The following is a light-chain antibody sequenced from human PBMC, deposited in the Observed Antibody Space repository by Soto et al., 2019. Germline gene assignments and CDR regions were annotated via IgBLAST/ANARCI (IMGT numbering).Light chain of an antibody. J-gene: IGLJ2*01. Sequence: QFALTQPASVSGSPGQSITISCTGTSSDAGGYNYVSWYQQHPGKAPKLMIYDVSNRPSGVSNRFSGSKSGNTASLTISGLQAEDEADYYCSSYTSSSTLVVFGGGTKLTVL. CDR1: SSDAGGYNY. CDR3: SSYTSSSTLVV. V-gene: IGLV2-14*01. CDR2: DVS.